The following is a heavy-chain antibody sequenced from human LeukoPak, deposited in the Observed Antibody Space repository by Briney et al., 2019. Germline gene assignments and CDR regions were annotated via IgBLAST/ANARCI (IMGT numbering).Heavy chain of an antibody. Sequence: SETLSLTCTVSGGSISSGSYYWSWIRQPAGKGLEWIGRIYTSGSTNYNPSLKSRVTISVDTSKNQFSLKLSSVTAADTAVYYCARLGGYCSSTSCYKVKGYYYYYMDVWGKGTAVTVSS. CDR2: IYTSGST. CDR1: GGSISSGSYY. D-gene: IGHD2-2*02. J-gene: IGHJ6*03. V-gene: IGHV4-61*02. CDR3: ARLGGYCSSTSCYKVKGYYYYYMDV.